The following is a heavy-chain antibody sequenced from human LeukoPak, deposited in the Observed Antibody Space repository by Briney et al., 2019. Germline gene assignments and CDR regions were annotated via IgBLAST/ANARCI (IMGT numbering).Heavy chain of an antibody. CDR2: IYYSGST. CDR1: GGSISSSSYY. V-gene: IGHV4-39*01. D-gene: IGHD3-10*01. CDR3: ASGDAGLWFGEIPGQFDY. J-gene: IGHJ4*02. Sequence: SETLSLTCTVSGGSISSSSYYWGWIRQPPGKGLEWIGSIYYSGSTYYNPSLKSRVTISVDTSKNQFSLKLSSVTAADTAVYHCASGDAGLWFGEIPGQFDYWGQGTLVTVSS.